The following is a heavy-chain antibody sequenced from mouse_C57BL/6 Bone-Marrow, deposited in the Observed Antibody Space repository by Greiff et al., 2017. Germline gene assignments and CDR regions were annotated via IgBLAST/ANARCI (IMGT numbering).Heavy chain of an antibody. J-gene: IGHJ4*01. V-gene: IGHV5-6*02. CDR2: ISSGGSYT. D-gene: IGHD3-2*02. Sequence: DVMLVESGGDLVKPGGSLKLSCAASGFTFSSYGMSWVRQTPDKRLEWVATISSGGSYTYDPDSVKGRFTISRDNAKNTLYLQMSSLKSEDTAMYYCARRGQLRLRDAMDYWGQGTSVTVSS. CDR1: GFTFSSYG. CDR3: ARRGQLRLRDAMDY.